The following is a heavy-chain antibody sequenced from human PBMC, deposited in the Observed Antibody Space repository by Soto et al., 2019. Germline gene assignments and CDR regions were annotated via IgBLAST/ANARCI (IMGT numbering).Heavy chain of an antibody. CDR1: GGTFSSYA. CDR2: IIPIFGTA. J-gene: IGHJ5*02. Sequence: SVKVSCKASGGTFSSYAISWVRQDPGQGIEWMGGIIPIFGTANYAQKFQGRVTITADESTSTAYMELSSLRSEDTAVYYCAREAGYCSGGSCSEVWFDPWGQGTLVIVSP. CDR3: AREAGYCSGGSCSEVWFDP. V-gene: IGHV1-69*13. D-gene: IGHD2-15*01.